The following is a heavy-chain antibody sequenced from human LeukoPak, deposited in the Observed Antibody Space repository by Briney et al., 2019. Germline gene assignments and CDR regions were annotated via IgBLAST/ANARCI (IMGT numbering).Heavy chain of an antibody. CDR3: ARGASRADY. CDR2: ISSSSSYI. Sequence: PGGSLRLSCAPSGFTFRSYNMNWVRQAPGKRPEWVSSISSSSSYIYYADSVKGRFTISRDNAKNSLYLQMNSLRAEDTALYYCARGASRADYWGQGTLVTVSS. CDR1: GFTFRSYN. J-gene: IGHJ4*02. V-gene: IGHV3-21*01.